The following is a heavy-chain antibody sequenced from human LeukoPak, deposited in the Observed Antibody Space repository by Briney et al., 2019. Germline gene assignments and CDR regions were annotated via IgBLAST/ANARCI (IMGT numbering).Heavy chain of an antibody. D-gene: IGHD5-12*01. V-gene: IGHV3-11*01. Sequence: SGGSLRLSCAASGFTFSDYYMSWIRQAPGKGLEWVSYISSSGGTIYYADSVKGRFTISRDNAKNSLFLQMNSLRAEDTAVYYCTRDSGYDAIDHWGQGTLVTVSS. J-gene: IGHJ4*02. CDR2: ISSSGGTI. CDR1: GFTFSDYY. CDR3: TRDSGYDAIDH.